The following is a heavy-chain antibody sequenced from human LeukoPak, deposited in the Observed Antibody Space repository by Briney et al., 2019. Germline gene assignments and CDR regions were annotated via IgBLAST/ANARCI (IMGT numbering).Heavy chain of an antibody. J-gene: IGHJ4*02. CDR3: AKGMGYYYDPNFDY. CDR2: ISYDGSNK. Sequence: PGRSLRLSCAASGFTFSSYAMHWVRQAPGKGLEWVAVISYDGSNKYYADSVKGRFTISRDNSKNTLYLQMNSLRAEDTAVYYCAKGMGYYYDPNFDYWGQGTLVTVSS. D-gene: IGHD3-22*01. CDR1: GFTFSSYA. V-gene: IGHV3-30-3*01.